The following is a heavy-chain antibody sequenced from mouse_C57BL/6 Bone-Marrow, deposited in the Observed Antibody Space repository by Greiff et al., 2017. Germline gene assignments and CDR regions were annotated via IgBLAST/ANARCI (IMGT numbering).Heavy chain of an antibody. D-gene: IGHD1-1*01. CDR3: ARDYGSSYWYFDF. Sequence: VKVVESGPELVKPGASVKLSCKASGYTFTSYDINWVKQRPGQGLEWIGEIYPRDGSTKYNETFKGKATLTVDTSSSTAYMELHSLTSEDSAVYFCARDYGSSYWYFDFGGRGTTVTVSS. CDR1: GYTFTSYD. CDR2: IYPRDGST. V-gene: IGHV1-85*01. J-gene: IGHJ1*03.